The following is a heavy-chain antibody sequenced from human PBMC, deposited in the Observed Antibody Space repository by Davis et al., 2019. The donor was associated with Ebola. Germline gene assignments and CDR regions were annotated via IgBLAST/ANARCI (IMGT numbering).Heavy chain of an antibody. CDR2: IWYGGVNT. CDR1: GFTLSNYG. D-gene: IGHD3-10*01. V-gene: IGHV3-33*03. J-gene: IGHJ5*02. Sequence: GESLKISCAASGFTLSNYGMHWVRQAPGKGLEWVAVIWYGGVNTYYADSVKGRFTISRDNAKNTLYLQMNSLRAQDTAVYYCMSLSGASWGPGTLVTVSS. CDR3: MSLSGAS.